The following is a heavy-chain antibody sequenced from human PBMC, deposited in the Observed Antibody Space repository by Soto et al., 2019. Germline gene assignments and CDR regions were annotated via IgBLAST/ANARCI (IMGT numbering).Heavy chain of an antibody. V-gene: IGHV3-30-3*01. CDR3: AKEDESSGHAGTFQN. J-gene: IGHJ1*01. CDR2: ISSDGNNE. CDR1: GFTFNNYP. D-gene: IGHD3-22*01. Sequence: QVQLVESGGGVVQPGRSLRLSCAASGFTFNNYPMHWVRQAPGKGLEWVAGISSDGNNEHYPDSVKGRFTISRDNPKSTLHLQVNSLRDEDTAVDYCAKEDESSGHAGTFQNWGQGTLVTVSS.